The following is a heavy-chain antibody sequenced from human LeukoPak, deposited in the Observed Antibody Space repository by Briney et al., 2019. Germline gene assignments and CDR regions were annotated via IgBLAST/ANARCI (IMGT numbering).Heavy chain of an antibody. J-gene: IGHJ6*02. CDR2: IIPIFGTA. Sequence: SVKVSCKASGGTFSSYAISWVRQAPGQGLEWMGGIIPIFGTANYAQKFQGRVTITADESTSTAYMELSSLRSEDTAAYYCARVVLGDTAMVNNYYYGMDVWGQGTTVTVSS. CDR1: GGTFSSYA. CDR3: ARVVLGDTAMVNNYYYGMDV. D-gene: IGHD5-18*01. V-gene: IGHV1-69*13.